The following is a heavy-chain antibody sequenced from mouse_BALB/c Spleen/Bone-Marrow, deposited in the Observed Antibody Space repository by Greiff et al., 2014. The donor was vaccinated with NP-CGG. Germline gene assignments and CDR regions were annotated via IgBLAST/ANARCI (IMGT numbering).Heavy chain of an antibody. Sequence: VMLVESGPDLVAPSQSLSITCTVSGFSLNSYGVHWVRQPPGKGLEWLGVIWSDGSTTYNSAHKSRLSISKDNSKSQLFLKMNSLQTDDTAMYYCARHERGYPYAMDYWGQGTSVTVSS. V-gene: IGHV2-6-2*01. J-gene: IGHJ4*01. CDR3: ARHERGYPYAMDY. CDR1: GFSLNSYG. CDR2: IWSDGST. D-gene: IGHD2-2*01.